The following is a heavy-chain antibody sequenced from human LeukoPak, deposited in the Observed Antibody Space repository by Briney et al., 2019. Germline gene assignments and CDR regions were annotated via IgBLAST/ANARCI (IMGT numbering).Heavy chain of an antibody. J-gene: IGHJ4*02. V-gene: IGHV3-48*04. CDR1: GFTFSSYS. CDR2: ISSSGTTV. Sequence: GGSLRLSCAASGFTFSSYSMNWVRQAPGKGLEWVSYISSSGTTVYYADSVKGRFTISRDNAKNSLYLQMNSLRAEDTAVYYCARDRWDYVWGSYRTFDHWGQGTLVTVSS. CDR3: ARDRWDYVWGSYRTFDH. D-gene: IGHD3-16*02.